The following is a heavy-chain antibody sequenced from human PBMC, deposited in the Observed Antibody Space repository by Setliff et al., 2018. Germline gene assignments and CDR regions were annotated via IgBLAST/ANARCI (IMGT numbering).Heavy chain of an antibody. V-gene: IGHV7-4-1*02. J-gene: IGHJ4*02. Sequence: VASVKVSCKASGYTFTTYAIGWMRQAPGQGLEWMGWINTNTGNPTYAQGFTGRFVFSLDTSVSTAYLQINSLEAEDTAVYYCARGSGTYASSSRVFHYWGQGTLVTVSS. CDR1: GYTFTTYA. D-gene: IGHD6-6*01. CDR3: ARGSGTYASSSRVFHY. CDR2: INTNTGNP.